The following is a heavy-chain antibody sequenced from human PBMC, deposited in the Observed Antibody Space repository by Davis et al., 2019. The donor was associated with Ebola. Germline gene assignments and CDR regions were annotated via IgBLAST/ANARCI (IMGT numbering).Heavy chain of an antibody. CDR1: GFTFSGSA. D-gene: IGHD6-13*01. CDR3: TRHSGPYSSRPNYYYYYGMDV. V-gene: IGHV3-73*01. CDR2: IRSKANSYAT. Sequence: PGGSLRLSCAASGFTFSGSAMHWVRQASGKGLEWVGRIRSKANSYATAYAASVKGRFTISRDDSKNTAYLQMNSLKTEDTAVYYCTRHSGPYSSRPNYYYYYGMDVWGQGTTVTVSS. J-gene: IGHJ6*02.